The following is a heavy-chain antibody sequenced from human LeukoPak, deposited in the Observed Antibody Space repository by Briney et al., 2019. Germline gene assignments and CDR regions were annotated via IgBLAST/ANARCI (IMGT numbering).Heavy chain of an antibody. CDR2: ISHSGST. V-gene: IGHV4-38-2*02. D-gene: IGHD6-13*01. CDR3: ARSGTYQHSSSYDY. J-gene: IGHJ4*02. CDR1: GYSISSGYY. Sequence: SETLSFTCSVSGYSISSGYYWGWIRQPPGKGLEWIGSISHSGSTYYNPSLKSRVTISVDTSKNQFSLNLSSVTAADTAVYYCARSGTYQHSSSYDYWGQGTLVTVSS.